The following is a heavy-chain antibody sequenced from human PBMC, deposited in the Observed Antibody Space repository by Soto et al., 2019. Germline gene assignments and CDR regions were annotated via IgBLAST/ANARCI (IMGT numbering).Heavy chain of an antibody. J-gene: IGHJ3*02. D-gene: IGHD3-22*01. CDR2: INHSGST. CDR1: GGSFSGYY. CDR3: ARPGMDYSEHDAFDI. Sequence: QVQLQQWGAGLLKPSETLSLTCAVYGGSFSGYYWSWIRQPPGKGLEWIGEINHSGSTNYNPSLKSRVTLSVDTSKNQFSLKLSSVTAADTALYYCARPGMDYSEHDAFDIWGQGTMVTVSS. V-gene: IGHV4-34*01.